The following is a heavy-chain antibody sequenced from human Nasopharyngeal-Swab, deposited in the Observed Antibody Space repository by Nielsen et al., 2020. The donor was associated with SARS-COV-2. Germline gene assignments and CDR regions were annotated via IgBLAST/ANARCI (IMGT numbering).Heavy chain of an antibody. Sequence: GESLKISCAASGFTVSGNYMSWVRQAPGKGPEWVSTIESGGRTSYADSVKGRCTISRDNSKNTLWLQLNSLRGEDTAVYYCARAPRYYYYAMDVWGRGTKVTVSS. CDR2: IESGGRT. J-gene: IGHJ6*02. CDR1: GFTVSGNY. V-gene: IGHV3-66*01. CDR3: ARAPRYYYYAMDV.